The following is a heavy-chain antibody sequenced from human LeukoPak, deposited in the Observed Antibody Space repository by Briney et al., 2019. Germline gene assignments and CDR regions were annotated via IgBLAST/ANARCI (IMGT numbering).Heavy chain of an antibody. D-gene: IGHD2-15*01. CDR2: ISSNGGST. Sequence: GGSLRLSCAASGFTFSNYAMHWVRQAPGKGLEYVSAISSNGGSTYYADSVKGRFTISRDNSKNTLYLQMSSLRAEDTAVYYCVKALGYCSGGSCLAFDIWGQGTMVTVSS. CDR3: VKALGYCSGGSCLAFDI. CDR1: GFTFSNYA. J-gene: IGHJ3*02. V-gene: IGHV3-64D*06.